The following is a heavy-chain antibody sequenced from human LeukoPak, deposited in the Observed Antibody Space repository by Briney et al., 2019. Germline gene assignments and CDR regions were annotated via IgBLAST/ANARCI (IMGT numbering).Heavy chain of an antibody. J-gene: IGHJ3*02. Sequence: GGSLRLSCAASGFTFSSYSMNWVRQAPGKGLEWVSSISSSSSYIYYADSVKGRFTISRDNAKNSLNLQMNSLRAEDTAVYYCARDKRYSSSWYGAFDIWGQGTMVTVSS. D-gene: IGHD6-13*01. CDR1: GFTFSSYS. CDR3: ARDKRYSSSWYGAFDI. V-gene: IGHV3-21*01. CDR2: ISSSSSYI.